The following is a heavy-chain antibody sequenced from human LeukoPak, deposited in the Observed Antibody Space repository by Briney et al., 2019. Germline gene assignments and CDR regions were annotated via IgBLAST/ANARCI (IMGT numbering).Heavy chain of an antibody. J-gene: IGHJ6*02. CDR3: ARKVLGVVIQTAGMDV. D-gene: IGHD3-3*01. Sequence: PGGSLRLSCAASGFTFSSYGMHWVRQAPGKGLEWVAVIWYDGSNKYYADSVKGRFTISRDYSKNTLYLQMNSLRAEDTAVYYCARKVLGVVIQTAGMDVWGQGTTVTVSS. V-gene: IGHV3-33*08. CDR2: IWYDGSNK. CDR1: GFTFSSYG.